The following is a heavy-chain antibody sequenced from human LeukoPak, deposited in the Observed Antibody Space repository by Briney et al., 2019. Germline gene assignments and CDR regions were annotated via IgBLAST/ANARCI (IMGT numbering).Heavy chain of an antibody. CDR2: IRSRTYGGTA. V-gene: IGHV3-49*04. J-gene: IGHJ4*02. CDR3: TGDQPLGE. Sequence: PGGSLRLSCIASGFTFGDYAMSWVRQAPGKGLEWVGFIRSRTYGGTAEYAASVKGRFTISRDDSKSIAYLQMNSLKSEDTAVYYCTGDQPLGEWGQGTLVTVSS. D-gene: IGHD3-16*01. CDR1: GFTFGDYA.